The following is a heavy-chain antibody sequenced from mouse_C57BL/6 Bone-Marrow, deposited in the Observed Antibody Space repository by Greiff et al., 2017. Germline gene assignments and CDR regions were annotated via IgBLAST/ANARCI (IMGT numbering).Heavy chain of an antibody. J-gene: IGHJ3*01. CDR3: ASPPYYGSSYRGFAY. D-gene: IGHD1-1*01. Sequence: VKLQESGAELARPGASVKLSCKASGYTFTSYGISWVKQRTGQGLEWIGEIYPRSGNTYYNEKFTGKATLTADKSSSTAYMELRSLTSEDSAVYFCASPPYYGSSYRGFAYWGQGTLVTVSA. CDR2: IYPRSGNT. CDR1: GYTFTSYG. V-gene: IGHV1-81*01.